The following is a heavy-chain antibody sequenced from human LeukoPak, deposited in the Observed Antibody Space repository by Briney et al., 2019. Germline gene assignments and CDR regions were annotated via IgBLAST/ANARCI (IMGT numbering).Heavy chain of an antibody. D-gene: IGHD2-2*01. CDR1: GFTFVEYG. CDR2: INWNGDSI. V-gene: IGHV3-20*04. CDR3: AGVEDCTINSCQHGFYMDV. Sequence: GGSLLLYCASTGFTFVEYGLTSVRQAPGKGVDGVSSINWNGDSIVYVDSVKGRFTLSRDNAKNSLYLQMSSLRAEDTALYYCAGVEDCTINSCQHGFYMDVWGKGTTVTV. J-gene: IGHJ6*03.